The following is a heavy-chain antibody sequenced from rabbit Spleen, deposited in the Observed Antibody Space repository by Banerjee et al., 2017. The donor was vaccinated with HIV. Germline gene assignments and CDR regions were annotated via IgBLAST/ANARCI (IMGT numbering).Heavy chain of an antibody. CDR3: ARDTGSSFSSYGMDL. Sequence: QSLEESGGDLVKPGASLTLTCTASGFSFSSSYYMCWVRQAPGKGLEWIGCIYAGSSGSTYYASWAKGRFTISKTSSTTVTLQMTSLTAADTATYFCARDTGSSFSSYGMDLWGPGILVTVS. V-gene: IGHV1S40*01. CDR1: GFSFSSSYY. CDR2: IYAGSSGST. J-gene: IGHJ6*01. D-gene: IGHD8-1*01.